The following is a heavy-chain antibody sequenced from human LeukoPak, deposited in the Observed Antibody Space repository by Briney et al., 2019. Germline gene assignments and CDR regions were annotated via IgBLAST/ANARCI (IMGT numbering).Heavy chain of an antibody. D-gene: IGHD6-19*01. Sequence: PGGSLRLSCAASGFTFSSYSMNWVRQAPGKGLEWVSSISSSSSYIYYADSVKGRFTISRDNAKNSLYLQMNSLRAEDTAVYYCARSNSSGWYEEGEFDPWGQGTLVTVSS. CDR3: ARSNSSGWYEEGEFDP. CDR2: ISSSSSYI. J-gene: IGHJ5*02. CDR1: GFTFSSYS. V-gene: IGHV3-21*01.